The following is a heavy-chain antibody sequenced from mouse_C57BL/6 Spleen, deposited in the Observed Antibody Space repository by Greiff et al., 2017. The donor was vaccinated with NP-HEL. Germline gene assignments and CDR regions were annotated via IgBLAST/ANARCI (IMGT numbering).Heavy chain of an antibody. V-gene: IGHV14-2*01. CDR1: GFNIKDYY. Sequence: EVQLQQSGAELVKPGASVKLSCTASGFNIKDYYMHWVKQRTEQGLEWIGRIDPEDGETKYAPEFQGKATITADTSSNTAYLQHSSQTSEDTAVYYCAHYGNKYYFDYWGQGTTLPVSS. CDR3: AHYGNKYYFDY. D-gene: IGHD2-1*01. CDR2: IDPEDGET. J-gene: IGHJ2*01.